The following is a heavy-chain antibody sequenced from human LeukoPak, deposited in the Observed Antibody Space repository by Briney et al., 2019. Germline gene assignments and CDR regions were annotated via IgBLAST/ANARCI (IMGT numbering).Heavy chain of an antibody. Sequence: SETLSLTCTVSGGSISSSSYYWGWIRQPPGKGLEWIGNIYYSGSTYYNPSLKSRVTISVDTSKNQFSLKLSSVTAADTAVYYCARSNRSPYGSGSYVFDYWGQGTLVTVSS. J-gene: IGHJ4*02. D-gene: IGHD3-10*01. V-gene: IGHV4-39*01. CDR2: IYYSGST. CDR1: GGSISSSSYY. CDR3: ARSNRSPYGSGSYVFDY.